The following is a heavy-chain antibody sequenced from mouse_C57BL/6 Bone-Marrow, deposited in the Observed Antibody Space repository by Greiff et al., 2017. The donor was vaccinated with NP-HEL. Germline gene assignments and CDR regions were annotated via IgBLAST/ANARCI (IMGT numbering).Heavy chain of an antibody. J-gene: IGHJ2*01. Sequence: QVQLQQSGAELVKPGASVKMSCKASGYTFTTYPIEWVKQNHGKSLEWIGNFHPYNDDTEYIEKFKNKATLTVEKSSSTVYWELSRLTSYDSSVYYCARGGNYWYYFDYWGQGTTLTVSS. D-gene: IGHD2-1*01. CDR3: ARGGNYWYYFDY. CDR2: FHPYNDDT. V-gene: IGHV1-47*01. CDR1: GYTFTTYP.